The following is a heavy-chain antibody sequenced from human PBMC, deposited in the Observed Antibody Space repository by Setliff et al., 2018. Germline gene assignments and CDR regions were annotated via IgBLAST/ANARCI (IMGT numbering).Heavy chain of an antibody. CDR3: SRLVRFCTRIVCQRLSGDDY. Sequence: GASVKVSCKASGYTFTDFGVSWVRQAPGQGLEWVGWISPHNGNTYYAPKFQGTVLMTADTSTTTAYLELRSLRSDDTAVYYCSRLVRFCTRIVCQRLSGDDYWGHGTPVTVSS. J-gene: IGHJ4*01. CDR1: GYTFTDFG. CDR2: ISPHNGNT. D-gene: IGHD3-10*01. V-gene: IGHV1-18*01.